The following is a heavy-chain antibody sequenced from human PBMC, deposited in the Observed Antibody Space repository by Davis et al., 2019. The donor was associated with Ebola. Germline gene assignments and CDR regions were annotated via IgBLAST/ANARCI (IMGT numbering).Heavy chain of an antibody. J-gene: IGHJ4*02. V-gene: IGHV4-59*01. CDR2: VYYSGST. Sequence: MPGGSLRLSCAVYGGSFSGYYWNWIRQPPGKGLEWIGYVYYSGSTNYNPSLKSRVTISVDTSKNQFSLKLRSVTAADTAVYYCARGTSGAEHWGQGTLATVSS. D-gene: IGHD7-27*01. CDR1: GGSFSGYY. CDR3: ARGTSGAEH.